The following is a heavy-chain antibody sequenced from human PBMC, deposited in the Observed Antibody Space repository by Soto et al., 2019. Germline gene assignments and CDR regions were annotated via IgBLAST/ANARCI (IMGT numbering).Heavy chain of an antibody. CDR1: GFSFRSYG. J-gene: IGHJ4*02. D-gene: IGHD4-17*01. Sequence: GGSLRLSCAASGFSFRSYGMHWVRQAPGKGLEWVAFIWHDGKNKNYGDSVKGRFTISRDNSKNTLYLQMDSLTAEDTAVYYCARDQGSDYPIDFWGQGTLVTVSS. V-gene: IGHV3-33*01. CDR2: IWHDGKNK. CDR3: ARDQGSDYPIDF.